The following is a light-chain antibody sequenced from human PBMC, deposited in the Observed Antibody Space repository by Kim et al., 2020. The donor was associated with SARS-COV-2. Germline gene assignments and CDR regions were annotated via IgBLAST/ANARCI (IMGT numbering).Light chain of an antibody. CDR3: QQYNNWPRT. J-gene: IGKJ1*01. CDR2: GAS. Sequence: EIVMTQSPAILSVSPGERATLSCRASQSVSSNLAWYQQKPGQAPRLLIYGASTRVTGIPARFSGSEYGTEFTLTISSLQSEDFAVYYCQQYNNWPRTFGQGTKVDIK. CDR1: QSVSSN. V-gene: IGKV3-15*01.